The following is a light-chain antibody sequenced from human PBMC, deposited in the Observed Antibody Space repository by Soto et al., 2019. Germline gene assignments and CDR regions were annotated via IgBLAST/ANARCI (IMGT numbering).Light chain of an antibody. CDR1: QALTAW. V-gene: IGKV1-12*01. CDR2: AAS. J-gene: IGKJ4*01. CDR3: QQTSSFPPS. Sequence: DVQMTQSPSSVSAAVGDRVTLTCRASQALTAWLAWYQQKPGKAPKLLIYAASGLQSGVPSRFSGGGSGTDFTLTISSLQPADFATYYCQQTSSFPPSFGGGTKVEIK.